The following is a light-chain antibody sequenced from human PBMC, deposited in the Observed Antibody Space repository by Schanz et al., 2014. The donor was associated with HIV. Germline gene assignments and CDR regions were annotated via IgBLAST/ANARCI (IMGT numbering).Light chain of an antibody. CDR2: EVS. CDR3: CSYAGSTTWV. J-gene: IGLJ3*02. V-gene: IGLV2-23*02. CDR1: SSDIGSYNL. Sequence: QSALTQPASVSGSPVQSIIISCTGTSSDIGSYNLVSWYQQHPGKAPKLLIYEVSKRPSGVSNRFSGSKYGNTASLTISGLQAEDEADYYCCSYAGSTTWVFGGGTQLTVL.